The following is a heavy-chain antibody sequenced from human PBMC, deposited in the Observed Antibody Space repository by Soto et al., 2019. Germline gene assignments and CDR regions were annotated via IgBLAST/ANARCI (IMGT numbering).Heavy chain of an antibody. D-gene: IGHD3-16*02. CDR3: ARDLADYDYICGSYRYPSPFDY. J-gene: IGHJ4*02. CDR2: ISAYNGNT. V-gene: IGHV1-18*01. CDR1: GYTFTSYG. Sequence: ASVXVSCKASGYTFTSYGISWVRQAPGQGLEWMGWISAYNGNTNYAQKLQGRVTMTTDTSTSTAYMELRSLRSDDAAVYYCARDLADYDYICGSYRYPSPFDYWGQGTLVTVSS.